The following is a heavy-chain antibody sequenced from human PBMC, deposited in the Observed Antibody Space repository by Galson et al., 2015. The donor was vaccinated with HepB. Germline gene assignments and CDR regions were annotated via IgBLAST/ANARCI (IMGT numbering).Heavy chain of an antibody. D-gene: IGHD3-22*01. V-gene: IGHV3-23*01. CDR1: GFTFSSYA. CDR3: AKDSSYYDSSGYPLDY. Sequence: SLRLSCAASGFTFSSYAMSWVRQAPGKGLEWASAISGSGGSTYYADSVKGRFTISRDNSKNTLYLQMNSLRAEDTAVYYCAKDSSYYDSSGYPLDYWGQGTLVTVSS. CDR2: ISGSGGST. J-gene: IGHJ4*02.